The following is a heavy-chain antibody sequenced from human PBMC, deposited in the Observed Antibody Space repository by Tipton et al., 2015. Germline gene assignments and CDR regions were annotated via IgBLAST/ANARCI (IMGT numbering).Heavy chain of an antibody. V-gene: IGHV3-48*01. CDR1: GFAFNSYS. Sequence: SLRLSCAASGFAFNSYSMHWVRQAPGKGLEWVSYISSSSSTTYYADSVEGRFTISRDNAENSLYLQMNSLRAEDTAVYYCTTSRDVYNYYYYAMDVWGQGTTVTVSS. J-gene: IGHJ6*02. CDR3: TTSRDVYNYYYYAMDV. D-gene: IGHD5-24*01. CDR2: ISSSSSTT.